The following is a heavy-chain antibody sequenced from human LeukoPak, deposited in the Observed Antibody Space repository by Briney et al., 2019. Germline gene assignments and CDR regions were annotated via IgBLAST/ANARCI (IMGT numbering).Heavy chain of an antibody. J-gene: IGHJ4*02. Sequence: PGGSLRLSCAASGFTVSSNYMSWVRQAPGKGLEWVSAISGSISGSDDSTYYADSVKGRFTISRDNSKNTLYLQMNSLRVEDTAVYYCAKGAGYSYGWTDYWGQGTLVTVSS. CDR1: GFTVSSNY. CDR3: AKGAGYSYGWTDY. V-gene: IGHV3-23*01. D-gene: IGHD5-18*01. CDR2: ISGSISGSDDST.